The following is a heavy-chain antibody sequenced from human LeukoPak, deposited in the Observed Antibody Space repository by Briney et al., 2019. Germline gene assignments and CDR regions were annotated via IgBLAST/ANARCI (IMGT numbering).Heavy chain of an antibody. V-gene: IGHV3-74*01. CDR1: GFTFSTYW. CDR2: IDSDGSRT. J-gene: IGHJ4*02. CDR3: ARAAYSSSPDY. Sequence: PGGSLRLFCSASGFTFSTYWMVWVRQAPGKGLLWVSHIDSDGSRTGYADPVKGRFTMSRDNAKNTLYLQMNSLRAEDTAVYFCARAAYSSSPDYWGQGTLVTVSS. D-gene: IGHD6-6*01.